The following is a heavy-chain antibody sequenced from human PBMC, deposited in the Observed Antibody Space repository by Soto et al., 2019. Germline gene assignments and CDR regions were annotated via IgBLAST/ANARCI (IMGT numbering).Heavy chain of an antibody. V-gene: IGHV3-23*01. CDR1: GFTFNNYA. J-gene: IGHJ4*02. Sequence: PGGSLRLSCAASGFTFNNYAMSWVRQAPGKGLEWVSAIKGSGYGTFYADSVKGRFTISRDNSKNTLYLQMNSLRAEDTAIYYCAKDDAVVGVVSVTPIDNWGQGTLVTVSS. D-gene: IGHD2-15*01. CDR3: AKDDAVVGVVSVTPIDN. CDR2: IKGSGYGT.